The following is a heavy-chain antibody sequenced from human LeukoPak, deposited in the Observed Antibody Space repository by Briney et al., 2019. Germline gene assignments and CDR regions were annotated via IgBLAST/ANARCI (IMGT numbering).Heavy chain of an antibody. D-gene: IGHD3-9*01. J-gene: IGHJ4*02. CDR2: IKFEDGGT. CDR1: GYNLMDHA. CDR3: ARSPHILTGENFDY. V-gene: IGHV1-2*02. Sequence: ASVKVSCKASGYNLMDHALHWVRQAPGQGLEWMGWIKFEDGGTSYGRRFRGRVTMTKDTSITTAYMEMSRLRSDDTALYYCARSPHILTGENFDYWGQGTLVTVSS.